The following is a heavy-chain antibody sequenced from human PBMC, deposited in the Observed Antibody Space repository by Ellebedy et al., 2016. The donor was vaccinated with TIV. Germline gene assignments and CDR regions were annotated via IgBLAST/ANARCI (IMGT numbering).Heavy chain of an antibody. V-gene: IGHV3-23*01. D-gene: IGHD6-19*01. J-gene: IGHJ4*02. CDR3: AKGSQWLGRTCFDY. CDR2: ISGNGGRT. Sequence: PGGSLRLSCAASGFTFSSYAMSWVRQAPGKGLEWVSSISGNGGRTDYAVSVKGRFTISRDNSNNSLYLQMNSLRAEDTAVYYCAKGSQWLGRTCFDYWGQGTLVTVSS. CDR1: GFTFSSYA.